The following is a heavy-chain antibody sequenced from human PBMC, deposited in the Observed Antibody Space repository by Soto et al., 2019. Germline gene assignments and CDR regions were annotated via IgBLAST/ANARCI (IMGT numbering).Heavy chain of an antibody. J-gene: IGHJ6*02. CDR1: GFTFSSYG. V-gene: IGHV3-33*01. D-gene: IGHD2-2*02. CDR2: IWYDGSNK. Sequence: LRLSCAASGFTFSSYGMHWVRQAPGKGLEWVAVIWYDGSNKYYADSVKGRFTISRDNSKNTLYLQMNSLRAEDTAVYYCARDHCSSTSCYKGSGYYYGMDVWGQGTTVTVSS. CDR3: ARDHCSSTSCYKGSGYYYGMDV.